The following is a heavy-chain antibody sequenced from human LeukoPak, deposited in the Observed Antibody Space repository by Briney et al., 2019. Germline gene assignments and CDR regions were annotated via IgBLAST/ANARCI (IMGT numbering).Heavy chain of an antibody. CDR3: ARDGTYYDSSGSILDYYYGMDV. J-gene: IGHJ6*02. CDR2: INPNSGGT. Sequence: ASVKVSCKVSGYTLTELSMHWVRQAPGQGLEWMGWINPNSGGTNYAQKFQGWVTMTRDTSISTAYMELSRLRSDDTAVYYCARDGTYYDSSGSILDYYYGMDVWGQGTTVTVSS. CDR1: GYTLTELS. V-gene: IGHV1-2*04. D-gene: IGHD3-22*01.